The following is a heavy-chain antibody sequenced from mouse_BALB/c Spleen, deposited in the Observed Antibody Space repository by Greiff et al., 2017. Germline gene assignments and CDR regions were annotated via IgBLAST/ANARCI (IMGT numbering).Heavy chain of an antibody. CDR3: ARRDYDGSWFAY. CDR2: ISSGGSYT. J-gene: IGHJ3*01. D-gene: IGHD1-2*01. Sequence: EVKVVESGGGLVKPGGSLKLSCAASGFTFSSYAMSWVRQSPEKRLEWVAEISSGGSYTYYPDTVTGRFTISRDNAKNTLYLEMSSLRSEDTAMYYCARRDYDGSWFAYWGQGTLVTVSA. V-gene: IGHV5-9-4*01. CDR1: GFTFSSYA.